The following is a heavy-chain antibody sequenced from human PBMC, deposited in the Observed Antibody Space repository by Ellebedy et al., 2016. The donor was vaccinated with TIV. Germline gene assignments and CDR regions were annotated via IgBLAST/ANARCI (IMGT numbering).Heavy chain of an antibody. CDR1: GDSITSYF. D-gene: IGHD2-2*01. CDR3: ARSVTVLPAAIAFDP. Sequence: SETLSLXXSVSGDSITSYFWTWIRQTPGKGLEWIGYIYYSGSTNYNPSLKSRVTISVDTSKNQFSLKLSSVTAADTAVYYCARSVTVLPAAIAFDPWGRGTLVTVSS. J-gene: IGHJ5*02. V-gene: IGHV4-59*01. CDR2: IYYSGST.